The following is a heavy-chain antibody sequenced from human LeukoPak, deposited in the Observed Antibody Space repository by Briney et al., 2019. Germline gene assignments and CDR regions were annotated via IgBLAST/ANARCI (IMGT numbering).Heavy chain of an antibody. CDR1: GFTFSSYA. V-gene: IGHV3-23*01. J-gene: IGHJ4*02. CDR3: ARDAGTSYSSGWYPDY. Sequence: GGSLRLSCAASGFTFSSYAMSWVRQAPGKGLEWVSAISGSGGSTYYADSVKGRFTISRDNSKTTLYLQMSSLRAEDTAVYYCARDAGTSYSSGWYPDYWGQGTLVTVSS. CDR2: ISGSGGST. D-gene: IGHD6-19*01.